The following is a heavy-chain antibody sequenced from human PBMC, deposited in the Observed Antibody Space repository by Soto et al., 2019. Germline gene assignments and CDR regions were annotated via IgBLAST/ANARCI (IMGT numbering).Heavy chain of an antibody. J-gene: IGHJ4*02. Sequence: QVQLVESGGGVVQPGRSLRLSGAASGFPFTTYGMHWVREGPGKGLEWVAVISYDGTNKYYADSVKGRLTISRDNSKNTLYLQMNSLRPEDTALYYCVGGQYYFDYRGQGTLVTVSS. CDR1: GFPFTTYG. V-gene: IGHV3-30*03. D-gene: IGHD3-10*01. CDR3: VGGQYYFDY. CDR2: ISYDGTNK.